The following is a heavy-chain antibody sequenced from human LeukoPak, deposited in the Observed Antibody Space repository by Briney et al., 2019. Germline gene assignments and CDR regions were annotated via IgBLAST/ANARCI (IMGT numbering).Heavy chain of an antibody. CDR2: IYYSGST. CDR3: GRDYGYSRG. Sequence: ASQTLSLTCTVSAVSISSGDYYWSWIRQPPGKGLEWIGYIYYSGSTHYNPSLKSRVTVSVDTSKNLLSLRLSSVTAADLSGYYRGRDYGYSRGWGQGPLVTVSS. CDR1: AVSISSGDYY. J-gene: IGHJ4*02. D-gene: IGHD6-19*01. V-gene: IGHV4-30-4*08.